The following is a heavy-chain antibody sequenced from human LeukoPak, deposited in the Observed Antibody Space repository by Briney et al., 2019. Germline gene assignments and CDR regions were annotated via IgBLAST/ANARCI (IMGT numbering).Heavy chain of an antibody. CDR3: ARPIDCSATTCSSPFAY. J-gene: IGHJ4*02. CDR1: GGSFRGYY. Sequence: SETLSLTCAVYGGSFRGYYWSWIRQPPGKALEWIGEISHTGSTSHNPSLKSRVTISIDTSKNQSSLKLRSVSAADTAVYYCARPIDCSATTCSSPFAYWGQGSLVTVST. V-gene: IGHV4-34*01. D-gene: IGHD2-2*01. CDR2: ISHTGST.